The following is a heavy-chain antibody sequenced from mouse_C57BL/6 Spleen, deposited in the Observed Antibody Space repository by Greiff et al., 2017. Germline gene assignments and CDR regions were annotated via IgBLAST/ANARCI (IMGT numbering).Heavy chain of an antibody. Sequence: QVQLQQPGAELVKPGASVKLSCKASGYTFTSYWMHWVKQRPGQGLEWIGMIHPNSGSTNYNEKFKSKATLTVDKSSSTAYMQLSSLTSEDSAVYYCARGGAGTSLAYWGQGTLVTVSA. CDR2: IHPNSGST. V-gene: IGHV1-64*01. CDR3: ARGGAGTSLAY. D-gene: IGHD4-1*01. J-gene: IGHJ3*01. CDR1: GYTFTSYW.